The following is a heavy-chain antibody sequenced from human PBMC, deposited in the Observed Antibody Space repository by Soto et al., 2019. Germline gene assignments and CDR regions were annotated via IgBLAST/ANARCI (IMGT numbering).Heavy chain of an antibody. Sequence: ASVKVSCKASGYTFTSYGISWVRQAPGQGLEWMGWISAYNGNTNYAQKLQGRVTMTTDTSTSTAYMELSSLKSEDTAVYYCASLVVYGDADYWGQGTLVTVSS. D-gene: IGHD2-8*02. V-gene: IGHV1-18*01. J-gene: IGHJ4*02. CDR3: ASLVVYGDADY. CDR2: ISAYNGNT. CDR1: GYTFTSYG.